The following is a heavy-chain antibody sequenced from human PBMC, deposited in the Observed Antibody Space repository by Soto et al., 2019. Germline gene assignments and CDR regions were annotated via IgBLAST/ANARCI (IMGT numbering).Heavy chain of an antibody. Sequence: SETLSLTCAVYGGSFSGYYWSWIRQPPGKGLEWIGEINHSGSTNYNPSLKSRVTISVDTSKNQFSLKLSSVTAADTAVYYCATSYGSGSYYGYYYYGMDVWGQGTTVTVSS. CDR2: INHSGST. CDR3: ATSYGSGSYYGYYYYGMDV. V-gene: IGHV4-34*01. J-gene: IGHJ6*02. CDR1: GGSFSGYY. D-gene: IGHD3-10*01.